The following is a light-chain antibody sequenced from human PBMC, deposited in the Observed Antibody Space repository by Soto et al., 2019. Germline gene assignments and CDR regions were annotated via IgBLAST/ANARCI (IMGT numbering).Light chain of an antibody. CDR1: ETVNSAY. J-gene: IGKJ1*01. Sequence: EIVLTQSPAILSLFPGERANLSCRPCETVNSAYLAWYQQRPGQAPRLLMYGAFNRARGIPDRFSGSGSGADFTLTINRLQPADFAVYYGHQYCRSPETFGQGTKVEIK. V-gene: IGKV3-20*01. CDR3: HQYCRSPET. CDR2: GAF.